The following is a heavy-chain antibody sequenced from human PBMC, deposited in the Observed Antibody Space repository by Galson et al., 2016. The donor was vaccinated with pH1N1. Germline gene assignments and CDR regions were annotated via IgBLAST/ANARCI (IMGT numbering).Heavy chain of an antibody. CDR2: IIPILGST. CDR1: GGTFNSNG. D-gene: IGHD3-22*01. V-gene: IGHV1-69*13. CDR3: AREDYYDVDLSDWYFDL. J-gene: IGHJ2*01. Sequence: SVKVSCKASGGTFNSNGISWLRQAPGQGLEWMGRIIPILGSTNYAQKLQGKITITADESTSTAYMELNSLRSEDTALYSCAREDYYDVDLSDWYFDLWGRGTLVTVSS.